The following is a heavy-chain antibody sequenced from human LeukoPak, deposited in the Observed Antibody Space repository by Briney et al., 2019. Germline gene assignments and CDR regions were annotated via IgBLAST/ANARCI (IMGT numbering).Heavy chain of an antibody. J-gene: IGHJ4*02. CDR3: ASESRYYYDSSGYYYADY. D-gene: IGHD3-22*01. CDR1: GGSISSGGYY. V-gene: IGHV4-31*03. CDR2: IYYSGST. Sequence: SETLSLTCTVSGGSISSGGYYWSWIRQHPGKGLEWIGYIYYSGSTYYNPSLKSRVAISVDTSKNQFSLKLSSVTAADTAVYYCASESRYYYDSSGYYYADYWGQGTLVTVSS.